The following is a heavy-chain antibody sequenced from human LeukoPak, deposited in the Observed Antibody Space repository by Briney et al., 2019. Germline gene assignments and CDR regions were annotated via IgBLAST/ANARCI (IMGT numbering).Heavy chain of an antibody. D-gene: IGHD6-19*01. CDR2: ISYGGST. Sequence: SETLSLTCTVSGGSMSSYHWSWFRQPPGKGLEWIGYISYGGSTNYNPSLKSRVTLSVDTSENQLSLKLTSMTAADTAVYYCAGAKQWLATDNWGPGTLVTVSS. CDR1: GGSMSSYH. V-gene: IGHV4-59*01. CDR3: AGAKQWLATDN. J-gene: IGHJ4*02.